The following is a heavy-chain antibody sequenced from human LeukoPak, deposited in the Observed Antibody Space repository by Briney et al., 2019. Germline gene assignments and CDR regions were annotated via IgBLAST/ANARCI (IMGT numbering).Heavy chain of an antibody. V-gene: IGHV3-7*03. CDR3: ATVAPRWLLYN. D-gene: IGHD3-3*01. Sequence: EGSLRLSCVVSGFPFSGSWMTWVRQVPGKGLEWVANMKDDYTEKFYLDSVRGRFTISRDNAKNSLFLQMDSLRVEDTAVYYCATVAPRWLLYNWGQGTLVTVSS. CDR2: MKDDYTEK. J-gene: IGHJ4*02. CDR1: GFPFSGSW.